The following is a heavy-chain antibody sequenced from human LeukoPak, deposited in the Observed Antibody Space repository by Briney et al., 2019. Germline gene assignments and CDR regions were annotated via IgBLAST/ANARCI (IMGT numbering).Heavy chain of an antibody. CDR1: GGSFSGYY. D-gene: IGHD6-19*01. V-gene: IGHV4-34*12. Sequence: PSETLSLTCAVYGGSFSGYYWSGIRQPPGKGLEWIGEIIHSGSTNYNPSLKSRVTISVDTSKNQFSLKLSSVTAADTAVYYCARAPPHGSGWYGRGHWFDPWGQGTLVTVSS. CDR2: IIHSGST. CDR3: ARAPPHGSGWYGRGHWFDP. J-gene: IGHJ5*02.